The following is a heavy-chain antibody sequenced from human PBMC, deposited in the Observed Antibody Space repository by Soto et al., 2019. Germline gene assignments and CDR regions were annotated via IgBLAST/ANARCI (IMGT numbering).Heavy chain of an antibody. J-gene: IGHJ3*02. CDR2: IYYSGST. D-gene: IGHD3-9*01. CDR1: GGSISSGGYY. Sequence: SETLSLTCTVSGGSISSGGYYWGWIRQHPGKGLEWIGYIYYSGSTYYNPSLKSRVTISVDTSKNQFSLKLSSVTAADTAVYYCARAVYDDILTNAFDIWGQGTMVTVSS. V-gene: IGHV4-31*03. CDR3: ARAVYDDILTNAFDI.